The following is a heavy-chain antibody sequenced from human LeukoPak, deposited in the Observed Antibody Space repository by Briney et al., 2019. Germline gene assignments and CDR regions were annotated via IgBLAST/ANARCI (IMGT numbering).Heavy chain of an antibody. J-gene: IGHJ4*02. CDR3: ATDTAMALDY. CDR2: INAGNGNT. Sequence: ASVKVSCKVSGYTFTSHAMHWERQAPGQRLEWMGWINAGNGNTEYSQKFQGRVTITRDISASTAYMELSSLRSEDTAVYYCATDTAMALDYWGQGTLVTVSS. D-gene: IGHD5-18*01. V-gene: IGHV1-3*01. CDR1: GYTFTSHA.